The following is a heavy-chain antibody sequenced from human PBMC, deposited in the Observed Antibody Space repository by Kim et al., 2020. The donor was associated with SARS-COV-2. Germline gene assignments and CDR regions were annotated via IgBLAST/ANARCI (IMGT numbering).Heavy chain of an antibody. D-gene: IGHD2-21*02. Sequence: ISYAQKFQGRVTMARDTSTSTVYMELSSLRSEDTAVYYCARVGGGDHLDYWGQGTLVTVSS. CDR2: I. J-gene: IGHJ4*02. V-gene: IGHV1-46*01. CDR3: ARVGGGDHLDY.